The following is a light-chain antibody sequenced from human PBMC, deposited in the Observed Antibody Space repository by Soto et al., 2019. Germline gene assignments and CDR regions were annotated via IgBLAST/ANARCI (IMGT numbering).Light chain of an antibody. Sequence: SYELTQPPSVSVAPGKTARITCGGNNIGSKSVHWYQQKPGQAPVLVIYYDSDRPSGIPERFSGSNSENTATLTISRVEAVDEADYYCQVWDSRSDHLVFGGGTKLTVL. CDR1: NIGSKS. V-gene: IGLV3-21*04. CDR3: QVWDSRSDHLV. J-gene: IGLJ2*01. CDR2: YDS.